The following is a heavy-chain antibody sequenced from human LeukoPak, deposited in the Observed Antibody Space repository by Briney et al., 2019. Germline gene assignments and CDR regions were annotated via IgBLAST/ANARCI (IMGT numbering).Heavy chain of an antibody. CDR3: ASILLWFGGREDFDY. D-gene: IGHD3-10*01. J-gene: IGHJ4*02. V-gene: IGHV3-23*01. Sequence: GGSLRLSCAASGFNFSNYAMSWVRQAPGKGLEWVSAISGSGGSTYYADSVKGRFTISRDNSKNTLYLQMNSLRAEDTAVYYCASILLWFGGREDFDYWGQGTLVTVSS. CDR2: ISGSGGST. CDR1: GFNFSNYA.